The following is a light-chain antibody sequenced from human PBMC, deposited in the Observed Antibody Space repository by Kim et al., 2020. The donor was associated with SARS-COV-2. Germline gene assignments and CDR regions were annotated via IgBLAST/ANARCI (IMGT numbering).Light chain of an antibody. CDR2: QVS. Sequence: PASTSCRSSQSLVNRDGNTYLNWLQQRPGQSPRRLIYQVSKRDSGVPDRFSGSGSGTNFTLKISGVEAEDVGVYYCLQGTHWPKTFGQGTKLEIK. CDR3: LQGTHWPKT. J-gene: IGKJ2*01. CDR1: QSLVNRDGNTY. V-gene: IGKV2-30*01.